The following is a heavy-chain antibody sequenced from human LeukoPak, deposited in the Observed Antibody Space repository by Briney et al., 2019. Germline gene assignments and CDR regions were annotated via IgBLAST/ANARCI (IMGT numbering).Heavy chain of an antibody. D-gene: IGHD1-26*01. CDR1: GFSLSTGGVG. CDR2: IFWDDDK. J-gene: IGHJ4*02. V-gene: IGHV2-5*02. CDR3: AHRKSILGASYFDY. Sequence: SGPTLVKPTQTLTLTCTFSGFSLSTGGVGVGWIRQPPGQVLEWLALIFWDDDKRYSPSVNNRLTITKDTSKNQVVLTMTNMDPVDTATYYCAHRKSILGASYFDYWGQGTLVTVSS.